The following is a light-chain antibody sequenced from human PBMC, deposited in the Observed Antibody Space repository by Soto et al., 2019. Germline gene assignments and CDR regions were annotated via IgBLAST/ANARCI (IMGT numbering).Light chain of an antibody. CDR3: SSYTAIRKG. V-gene: IGLV2-8*01. Sequence: QSVLTQPPSGSGSPGQSVAISCTGTSRDVGGYNYVSWDQQHPGKAPKLMSYEVNKRPSGVPDRFCGSESGNTASLTVSGLQAEVEPDSYSSSYTAIRKGFATGPRAPS. CDR2: EVN. CDR1: SRDVGGYNY. J-gene: IGLJ1*01.